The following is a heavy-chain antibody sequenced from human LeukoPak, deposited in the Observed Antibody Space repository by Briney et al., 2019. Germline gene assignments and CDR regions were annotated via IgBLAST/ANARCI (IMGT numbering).Heavy chain of an antibody. CDR3: ARDMYSGSYQPFDY. D-gene: IGHD1-26*01. CDR2: INPNSGGT. J-gene: IGHJ4*02. CDR1: GYTFTGYY. V-gene: IGHV1-2*02. Sequence: ASVKVSCKASGYTFTGYYMHWVRQAPGQGLEWMGWINPNSGGTNYAQKFQGRATMTRDTSISTAYMELSRLRSDDTAVYYCARDMYSGSYQPFDYWGQGTLVTVSS.